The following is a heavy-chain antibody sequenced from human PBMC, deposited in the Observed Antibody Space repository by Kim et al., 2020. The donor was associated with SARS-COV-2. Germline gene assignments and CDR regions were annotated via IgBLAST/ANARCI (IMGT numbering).Heavy chain of an antibody. V-gene: IGHV3-23*01. Sequence: GGSLRLSCAASGFTFSSYAVSWVRQAPGKGLEWVSAISPGGETTYYAGSVKGRFTISRDNSKNTLYLQMNSLRAEDTAVYYCVKDPLIREVSGLFDPWG. CDR1: GFTFSSYA. CDR3: VKDPLIREVSGLFDP. D-gene: IGHD3-10*01. J-gene: IGHJ5*02. CDR2: ISPGGETT.